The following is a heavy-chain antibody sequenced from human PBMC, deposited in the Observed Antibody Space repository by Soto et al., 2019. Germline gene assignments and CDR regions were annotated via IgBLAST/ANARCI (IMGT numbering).Heavy chain of an antibody. CDR2: INTFNGNT. CDR3: ANTDGDSSSWPWFDP. D-gene: IGHD6-13*01. Sequence: ASVKLSCKTSGYTFSDYGVSWVRQAPGQGLEWMGWINTFNGNTKYEQKFQGRVTLSIDTSTRTVFLELTSLKFDDAAVYYCANTDGDSSSWPWFDPWGQGTLVTVSS. J-gene: IGHJ5*02. V-gene: IGHV1-18*01. CDR1: GYTFSDYG.